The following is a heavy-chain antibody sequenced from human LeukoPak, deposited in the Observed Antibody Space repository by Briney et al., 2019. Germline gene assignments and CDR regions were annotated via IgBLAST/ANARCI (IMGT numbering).Heavy chain of an antibody. V-gene: IGHV3-7*01. D-gene: IGHD4-11*01. J-gene: IGHJ6*03. CDR2: IKQDGSEK. CDR1: GFTFSSYW. Sequence: PGGSLRLSCAASGFTFSSYWMSWVRQAPGKGLEWVANIKQDGSEKYYVDSVKGRFTISRDNAKNSLYLQMNSLRAEDTAVYYCARERARSNYYYYYYMDVWGKGTMVTVSS. CDR3: ARERARSNYYYYYYMDV.